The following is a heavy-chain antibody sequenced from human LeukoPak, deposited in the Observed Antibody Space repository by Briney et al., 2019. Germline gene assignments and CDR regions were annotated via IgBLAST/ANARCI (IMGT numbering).Heavy chain of an antibody. CDR1: GFTFSSYA. J-gene: IGHJ6*03. D-gene: IGHD6-13*01. CDR2: ISGSGGST. V-gene: IGHV3-23*01. Sequence: GGSLRLSCAASGFTFSSYAMSWVRQAPGKGLEWVSAISGSGGSTYYADSVKGRFTISRDNSKNTLYLQMNSLRAEDTAVYYCAKALYSSSCYWDDYYYYYYMDVWGKGTTVTVSS. CDR3: AKALYSSSCYWDDYYYYYYMDV.